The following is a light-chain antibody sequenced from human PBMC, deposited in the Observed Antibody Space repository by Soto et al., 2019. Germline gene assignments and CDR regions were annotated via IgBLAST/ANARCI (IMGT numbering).Light chain of an antibody. J-gene: IGKJ3*01. Sequence: DILMTQSPSTLSASVGDRVIITCRASQSVSNCLAWYQQKPGKAPKLLIYKASSLESGVPSRFSGSGSGTEFTLNISSLQPDDFATYYCQQYNAYSTFGPGTKVDI. CDR2: KAS. V-gene: IGKV1-5*03. CDR3: QQYNAYST. CDR1: QSVSNC.